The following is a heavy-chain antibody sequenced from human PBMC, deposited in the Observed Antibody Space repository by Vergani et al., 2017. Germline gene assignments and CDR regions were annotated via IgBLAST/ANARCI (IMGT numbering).Heavy chain of an antibody. CDR3: AREFRVRGALFHYYGMDV. CDR2: VSGSSATP. CDR1: GFSFPGYA. D-gene: IGHD3-10*01. V-gene: IGHV3-23*01. Sequence: EVQLLESGGGLVQPGGSLRLSCEASGFSFPGYAMSWVRQAPGKGLEWVSSVSGSSATPYYADSVKGRFIISRDNSKNTLYLQMNSLRAEDTAVYYCAREFRVRGALFHYYGMDVWGQGTTVTVSS. J-gene: IGHJ6*02.